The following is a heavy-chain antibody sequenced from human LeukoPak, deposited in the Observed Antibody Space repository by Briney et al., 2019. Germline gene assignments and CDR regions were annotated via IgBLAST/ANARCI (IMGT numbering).Heavy chain of an antibody. Sequence: GGSLRLSCAASGFTFSGSAMHWVRQASGKGLEWVGRIRSKANSYATAYAASVKGRFTISRDDSKNTAYLQMNSLKTEDTAVYYCTRHVYSLFEPEWFDPCAREPWSPSPQ. CDR2: IRSKANSYAT. V-gene: IGHV3-73*01. CDR1: GFTFSGSA. D-gene: IGHD1-14*01. J-gene: IGHJ5*02. CDR3: TRHVYSLFEPEWFDP.